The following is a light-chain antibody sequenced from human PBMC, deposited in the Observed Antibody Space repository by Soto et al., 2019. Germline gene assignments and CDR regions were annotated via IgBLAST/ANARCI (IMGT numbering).Light chain of an antibody. V-gene: IGKV3-20*01. CDR3: QQYGSSPPYT. CDR1: HSVRSSY. J-gene: IGKJ2*01. Sequence: EIVLTQSPGTLSLSPGERATLSCRASHSVRSSYLAWYQQKPGQAPRLLIYGASSRATGIPDRFSGSGSGTDFTLTISRLVPEDFAVYYCQQYGSSPPYTFGQGTKLEIK. CDR2: GAS.